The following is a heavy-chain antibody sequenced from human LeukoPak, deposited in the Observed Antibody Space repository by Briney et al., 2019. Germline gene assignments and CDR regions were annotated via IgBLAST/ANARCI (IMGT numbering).Heavy chain of an antibody. Sequence: GGSLRLSCAASGFTFSSYSMNWVRQAPGKGLEWVTFIRNDGSDKYYADSVKGRFTISRDNSKNTLYLQMNSLRAEDTAVYYRAKDEATYYDILTGASPSDYWGQGTLVTVSS. CDR2: IRNDGSDK. D-gene: IGHD3-9*01. V-gene: IGHV3-30*02. J-gene: IGHJ4*02. CDR1: GFTFSSYS. CDR3: AKDEATYYDILTGASPSDY.